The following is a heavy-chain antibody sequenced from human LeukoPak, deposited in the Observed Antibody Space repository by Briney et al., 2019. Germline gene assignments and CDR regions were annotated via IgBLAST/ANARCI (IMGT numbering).Heavy chain of an antibody. CDR2: ISGYNGNT. CDR1: GYTFNSYG. Sequence: GASEKVSCKASGYTFNSYGISWVRQAPGQALEWMGWISGYNGNTNYAQKLQGRVTMTTDTSTSTAYMELRSLRSDDTAVYYCARDFHSSGYYHYFHYWGQGTLVTVSS. D-gene: IGHD3-22*01. J-gene: IGHJ4*02. CDR3: ARDFHSSGYYHYFHY. V-gene: IGHV1-18*01.